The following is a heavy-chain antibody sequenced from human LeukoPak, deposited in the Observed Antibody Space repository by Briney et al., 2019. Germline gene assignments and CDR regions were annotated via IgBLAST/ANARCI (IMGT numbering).Heavy chain of an antibody. D-gene: IGHD3-22*01. CDR3: ARAGPLVYYYDSSGYYSGAFDI. CDR2: IYNSGST. CDR1: GGSISSNY. J-gene: IGHJ3*02. V-gene: IGHV4-4*09. Sequence: SETLSLTCTVSGGSISSNYWSWIRQPPGKGLEWIGYIYNSGSTYYNPSLKSRVTISVDTSKNQFSLKLSSVTAADTAVYYCARAGPLVYYYDSSGYYSGAFDIWGQGTMVTVSS.